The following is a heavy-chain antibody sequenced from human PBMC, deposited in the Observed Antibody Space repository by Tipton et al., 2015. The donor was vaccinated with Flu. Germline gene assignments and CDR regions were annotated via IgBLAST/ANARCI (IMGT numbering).Heavy chain of an antibody. Sequence: TLSLTCTVSGVSISSYYWSWIRQPPGKGLEWIGYIYYSGSTNHNPSLKSRVTISVDTSKNQFSLKLSSVTAADTAVYYCARGDCSSTSCLDYWGQGTLVTVSS. J-gene: IGHJ4*02. V-gene: IGHV4-59*01. CDR2: IYYSGST. CDR1: GVSISSYY. D-gene: IGHD2-2*01. CDR3: ARGDCSSTSCLDY.